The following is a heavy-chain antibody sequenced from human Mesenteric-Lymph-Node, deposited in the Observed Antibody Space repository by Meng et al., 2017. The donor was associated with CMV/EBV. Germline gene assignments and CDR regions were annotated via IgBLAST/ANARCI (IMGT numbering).Heavy chain of an antibody. CDR3: ARDLQVLPAYYYYYGMDV. D-gene: IGHD1-14*01. CDR2: IKQDGSEK. Sequence: GESLKISCAASGFTFSSYWMSWVRQAPGKGLEWVANIKQDGSEKYYVDSVKGRFTISRDNAKNSLYLQMNSLRAEDTAVYYCARDLQVLPAYYYYYGMDVWGQGTTVTVSS. J-gene: IGHJ6*02. CDR1: GFTFSSYW. V-gene: IGHV3-7*01.